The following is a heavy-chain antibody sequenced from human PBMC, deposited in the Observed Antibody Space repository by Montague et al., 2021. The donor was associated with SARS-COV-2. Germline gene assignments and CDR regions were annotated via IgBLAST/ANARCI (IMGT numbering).Heavy chain of an antibody. Sequence: SETLSLTCAVYGGSFSGYDWSWIRQSPGKGLEWIGEIDHSGSTKYNPSLKSRLTLSVDTSKNQFSLKLSSVTAADTAVYYCAGGRVEITMIAVVFTGGIYYYDYWGRGTLATVSS. CDR2: IDHSGST. J-gene: IGHJ4*02. D-gene: IGHD3-22*01. V-gene: IGHV4-34*01. CDR3: AGGRVEITMIAVVFTGGIYYYDY. CDR1: GGSFSGYD.